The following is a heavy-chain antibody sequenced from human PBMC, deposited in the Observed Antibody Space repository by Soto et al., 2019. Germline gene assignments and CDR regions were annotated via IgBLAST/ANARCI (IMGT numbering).Heavy chain of an antibody. D-gene: IGHD3-16*02. CDR1: GFTFSSYA. CDR3: AKVSPSENYDYVWGSYRPEYYFDY. Sequence: VGSLRLSCAPSGFTFSSYAMSWVRQAPGKGLEWVSAISGSGGSTYYADSVKGRFTISRDDSKNTLYLQMNSLRAEDAAVYYCAKVSPSENYDYVWGSYRPEYYFDYWGEGT. CDR2: ISGSGGST. J-gene: IGHJ4*02. V-gene: IGHV3-23*01.